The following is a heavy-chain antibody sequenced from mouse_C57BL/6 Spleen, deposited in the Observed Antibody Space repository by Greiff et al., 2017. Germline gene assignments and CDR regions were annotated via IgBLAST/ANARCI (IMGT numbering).Heavy chain of an antibody. J-gene: IGHJ3*01. V-gene: IGHV1-22*01. CDR3: AGGDYDGAWFAY. Sequence: EVQLQQSGPELVKPGASVTMSCKASGYTFTDYNMHWVKQSHGKSLEWIGYINPNNGGTSYNQKFKGKATLTVNKSSSTAYMELRSLTSEDSAVYYCAGGDYDGAWFAYWGQGTLVTVSA. CDR1: GYTFTDYN. D-gene: IGHD2-4*01. CDR2: INPNNGGT.